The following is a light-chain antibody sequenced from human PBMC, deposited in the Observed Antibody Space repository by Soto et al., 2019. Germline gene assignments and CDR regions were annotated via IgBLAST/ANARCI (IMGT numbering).Light chain of an antibody. J-gene: IGKJ2*01. V-gene: IGKV1-5*03. Sequence: DIQMTQSPSTLSASVGDRVTITCRASQSISSWLAWYQQKPGKAPKLLIYKASNLESGVPSRFSGSGSGTEFTLTISSLQPDDFATYHCQQYNSYPYTFGQGTKLEIK. CDR3: QQYNSYPYT. CDR2: KAS. CDR1: QSISSW.